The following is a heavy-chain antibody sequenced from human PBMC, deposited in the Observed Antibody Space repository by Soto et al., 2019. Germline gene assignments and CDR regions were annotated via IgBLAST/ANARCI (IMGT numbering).Heavy chain of an antibody. D-gene: IGHD3-3*02. V-gene: IGHV1-69*12. J-gene: IGHJ6*02. Sequence: QVQLMQSGAEVKKPGSSVKVSCKASGGTFSTSAISWVRQAPGEGLEWVGGIMPIFATPDYAQKFQGRVTISADDSSAPAHXELTSLTTDDTAVYYCARDKDRQQLGGNYYYILDVWGQGTAITVSS. CDR1: GGTFSTSA. CDR3: ARDKDRQQLGGNYYYILDV. CDR2: IMPIFATP.